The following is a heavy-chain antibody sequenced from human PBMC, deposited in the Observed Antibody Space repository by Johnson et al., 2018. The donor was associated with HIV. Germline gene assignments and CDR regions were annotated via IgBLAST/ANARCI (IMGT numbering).Heavy chain of an antibody. V-gene: IGHV3-66*04. J-gene: IGHJ3*02. CDR2: IYSGGST. D-gene: IGHD2-2*01. CDR1: GFTVSSNY. Sequence: VQLVESGGGLVQPGGSLRLSCAASGFTVSSNYMSWVRQAPGKGLEWVSVIYSGGSTYYADSVKGRFTISRDNSKTTLYLQMNSLRAGDTAVYYCARQVYCSSTSCSSAFDIWGQGTMVTVSS. CDR3: ARQVYCSSTSCSSAFDI.